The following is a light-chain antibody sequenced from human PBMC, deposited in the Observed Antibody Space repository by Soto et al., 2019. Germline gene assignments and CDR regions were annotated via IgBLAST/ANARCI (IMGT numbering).Light chain of an antibody. CDR3: CSYTSSGTPV. CDR2: EVT. CDR1: SSDIGGYDY. Sequence: QSALTQPASVSGSPGQSTTMSCTAASSDIGGYDYVSWYRQHPGKAPQLIIYEVTNRPSGISNRFSGSKSGNTASLTISGLQAEDEADYFCCSYTSSGTPVFGAGTKLTVL. J-gene: IGLJ3*02. V-gene: IGLV2-14*01.